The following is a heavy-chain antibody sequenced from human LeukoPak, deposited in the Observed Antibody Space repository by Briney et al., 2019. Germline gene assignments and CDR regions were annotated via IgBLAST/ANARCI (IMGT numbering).Heavy chain of an antibody. CDR3: ASHAVGFDY. Sequence: SQTLSLTCTVSGGSISSGSYYWSWIRQPAGKGLEWIGRIYTSGSTNYNPSLKSRVTISVDTSKNQFSLKLSSVTAADTAVYYCASHAVGFDYWGQGTLVTVSS. CDR1: GGSISSGSYY. V-gene: IGHV4-61*02. J-gene: IGHJ4*02. CDR2: IYTSGST.